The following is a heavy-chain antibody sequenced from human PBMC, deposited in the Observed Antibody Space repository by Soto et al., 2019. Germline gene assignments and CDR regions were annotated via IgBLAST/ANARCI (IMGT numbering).Heavy chain of an antibody. Sequence: SETLSLTCAVYGGSFSGYYWSWIRQPPGKGLEWIGEINHSGSTNYNPSLKSRVTISVDTSKNQFSLKLSSVTAADTAVYYCQRGGYSYGPLRRPYYYYYYGMDVWGQGTTVTVSS. CDR1: GGSFSGYY. CDR2: INHSGST. V-gene: IGHV4-34*01. J-gene: IGHJ6*02. D-gene: IGHD5-18*01. CDR3: QRGGYSYGPLRRPYYYYYYGMDV.